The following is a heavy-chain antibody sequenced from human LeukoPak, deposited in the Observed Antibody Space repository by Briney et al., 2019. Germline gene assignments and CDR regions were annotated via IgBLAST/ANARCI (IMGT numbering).Heavy chain of an antibody. CDR3: ARDQRYCSGTTCYTRFDP. D-gene: IGHD2-2*02. CDR2: MNPNSGNT. Sequence: ASVKVSCKGSGYSFTSYGIIWVRQATGQGLEWMGWMNPNSGNTGYAQKFQGRVTITRNTSISTAYMELSSLRSEDTAVYYCARDQRYCSGTTCYTRFDPWGQGTLVTVSS. V-gene: IGHV1-8*01. CDR1: GYSFTSYG. J-gene: IGHJ5*02.